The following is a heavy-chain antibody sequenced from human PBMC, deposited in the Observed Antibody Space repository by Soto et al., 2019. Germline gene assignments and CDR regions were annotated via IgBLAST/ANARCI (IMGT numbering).Heavy chain of an antibody. CDR2: IIPVFGTP. CDR3: PRSDATIIVVTTYSAMDV. Sequence: QVQLVQSGAEVKKPGSSVKVSCKASGGSLSNYGISWVRQAPGQGLEWMGAIIPVFGTPYYAQKFQDIVTIAAEESTTTAYAEVRSPPSEEPSVYYCPRSDATIIVVTTYSAMDVWGQGTTVTVSS. CDR1: GGSLSNYG. D-gene: IGHD3-22*01. V-gene: IGHV1-69*12. J-gene: IGHJ6*02.